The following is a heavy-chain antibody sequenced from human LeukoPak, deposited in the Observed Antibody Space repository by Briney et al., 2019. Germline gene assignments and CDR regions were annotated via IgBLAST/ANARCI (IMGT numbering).Heavy chain of an antibody. J-gene: IGHJ4*02. Sequence: ASVKVSCKASGYTFTGYYMHWVRQAPGQGLEWMGWINPNSGGTNYAQKFQGRVTMTRDTSISTAYMELSRLRSDDTAVYYCARRYQLQRYYFDYWGQGTLVTVSS. V-gene: IGHV1-2*02. D-gene: IGHD2-2*01. CDR1: GYTFTGYY. CDR2: INPNSGGT. CDR3: ARRYQLQRYYFDY.